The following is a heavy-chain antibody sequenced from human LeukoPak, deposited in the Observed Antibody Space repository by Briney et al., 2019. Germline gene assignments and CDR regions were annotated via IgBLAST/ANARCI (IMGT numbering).Heavy chain of an antibody. J-gene: IGHJ5*02. CDR3: ARHSYYYDSSGYWSWFDP. CDR1: GYSISSGYY. Sequence: SETLSLTCTVSGYSISSGYYWGWIRQPPGKGLEWIGSIYHSGSTYYNPSLKSRVTISVDTSKNQFSLKLSSVTAADTAVYYCARHSYYYDSSGYWSWFDPWGQGTLVTVSS. V-gene: IGHV4-38-2*02. D-gene: IGHD3-22*01. CDR2: IYHSGST.